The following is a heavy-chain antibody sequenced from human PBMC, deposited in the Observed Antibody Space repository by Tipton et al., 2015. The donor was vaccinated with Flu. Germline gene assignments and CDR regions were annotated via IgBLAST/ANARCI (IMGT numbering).Heavy chain of an antibody. CDR2: VSASGYT. V-gene: IGHV4-59*01. D-gene: IGHD2-21*01. J-gene: IGHJ4*02. Sequence: TLSLTCTVSGGSISSYYWSWIRQPPGKGLEWIGYVSASGYTNYNPSLMSRVTISVDTSKNQFSLKLTSVTAADTAVYYCARVLRGGDWVFDYWGQGTLVTVSS. CDR3: ARVLRGGDWVFDY. CDR1: GGSISSYY.